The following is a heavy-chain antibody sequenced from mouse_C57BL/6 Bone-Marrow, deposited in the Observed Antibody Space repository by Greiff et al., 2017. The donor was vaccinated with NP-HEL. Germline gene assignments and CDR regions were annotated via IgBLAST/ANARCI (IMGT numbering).Heavy chain of an antibody. D-gene: IGHD2-2*01. CDR1: GFTFSSYA. Sequence: EVKLVESGGGLVKPGGSLKLSCAASGFTFSSYAMSWVRQTPEKRLEWVATISDGGSYTYYPDNVKGRFTISRDNAKNNLYLQMSHLKSEDTAMYYCARARYYGYGGQYFDYWGQGTTLTVSS. V-gene: IGHV5-4*03. CDR3: ARARYYGYGGQYFDY. J-gene: IGHJ2*01. CDR2: ISDGGSYT.